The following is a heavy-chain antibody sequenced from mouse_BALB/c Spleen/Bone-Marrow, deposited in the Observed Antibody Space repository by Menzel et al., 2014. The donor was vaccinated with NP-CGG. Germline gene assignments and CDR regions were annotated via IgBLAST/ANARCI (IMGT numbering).Heavy chain of an antibody. V-gene: IGHV4-1*02. CDR2: INPESNTI. CDR3: ARLGYYGWFAY. Sequence: DVKLVESGGGLVQPGGSLKLSCAASGFDFSRYWMSWVRQAPGKGLQWIGEINPESNTINYTPSLKDKFIISRDNAKNTLYLQMSEVRSEDTALYCCARLGYYGWFAYWGQGTLVTVSA. CDR1: GFDFSRYW. J-gene: IGHJ3*01. D-gene: IGHD2-3*01.